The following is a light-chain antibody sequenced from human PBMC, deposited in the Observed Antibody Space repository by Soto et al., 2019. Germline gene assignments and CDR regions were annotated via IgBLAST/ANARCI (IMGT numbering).Light chain of an antibody. V-gene: IGLV3-1*01. CDR2: QDN. CDR3: QAWDRSSVI. CDR1: RLGSKY. Sequence: SYELTQPPSVSVSPGQTASLTCSGDRLGSKYASWYQQKAGQSPVLVIYQDNKRPSGIPERISGSNSGNTATLTISGTQALDEADYYCQAWDRSSVIFGGGTKLPVL. J-gene: IGLJ2*01.